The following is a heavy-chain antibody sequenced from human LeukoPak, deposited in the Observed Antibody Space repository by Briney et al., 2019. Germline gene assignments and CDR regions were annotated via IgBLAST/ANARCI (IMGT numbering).Heavy chain of an antibody. D-gene: IGHD3-22*01. CDR2: ISYDGSNK. CDR3: ARDSEVTIVVVSLGAFDI. CDR1: GFTFSSYA. J-gene: IGHJ3*02. Sequence: GGSLRLSCAASGFTFSSYAMHWVRQAPGKGLEWVAVISYDGSNKYYADSVKGRFTISRDNSKNTLYLQMNSLRAEDTAVYYCARDSEVTIVVVSLGAFDIWGQGTMVTVSS. V-gene: IGHV3-30*04.